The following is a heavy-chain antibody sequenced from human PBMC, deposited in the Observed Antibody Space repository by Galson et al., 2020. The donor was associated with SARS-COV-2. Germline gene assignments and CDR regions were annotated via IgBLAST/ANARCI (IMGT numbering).Heavy chain of an antibody. CDR1: GFIFSDYA. V-gene: IGHV3-64D*06. CDR2: ISSNGGTS. CDR3: LSYSSTRQNH. Sequence: GESLKLSCSASGFIFSDYAMHWVRQAPGKGLEYVSAISSNGGTSFYADSVNGRFTMSRDNSKNMFYLQMTALRLEDTAFYYCLSYSSTRQNHWGQGTLVTVSS. D-gene: IGHD2-2*01. J-gene: IGHJ5*02.